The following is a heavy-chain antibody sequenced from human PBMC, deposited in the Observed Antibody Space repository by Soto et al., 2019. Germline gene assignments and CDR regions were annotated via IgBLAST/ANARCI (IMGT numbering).Heavy chain of an antibody. J-gene: IGHJ4*02. Sequence: NPSETLSLTCTVSGGSISSGGYYWSWIRQHPGKGLEWIGYIYYSGSTYYNPSLKSRVTISVDTSKNQFSLKLSSVTAADTAVYYCARDSHSGSYYPFDYWXQGTLVTVSS. CDR1: GGSISSGGYY. CDR3: ARDSHSGSYYPFDY. CDR2: IYYSGST. D-gene: IGHD1-26*01. V-gene: IGHV4-31*03.